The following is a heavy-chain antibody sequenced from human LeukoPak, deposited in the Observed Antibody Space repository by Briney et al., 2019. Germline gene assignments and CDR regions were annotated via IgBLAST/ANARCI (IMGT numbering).Heavy chain of an antibody. CDR2: IIPIFGTA. V-gene: IGHV1-69*13. Sequence: ASVKVSCKASGGTFSSYAISWVRQAPGQGLEWMGGIIPIFGTANYAQKFRGRVAITADESTSTAYMELSSLRSEDTAVYYCAGGSDIAAAGPIYYYYYYGMDVWGQGTTVAVSS. CDR1: GGTFSSYA. D-gene: IGHD6-13*01. J-gene: IGHJ6*02. CDR3: AGGSDIAAAGPIYYYYYYGMDV.